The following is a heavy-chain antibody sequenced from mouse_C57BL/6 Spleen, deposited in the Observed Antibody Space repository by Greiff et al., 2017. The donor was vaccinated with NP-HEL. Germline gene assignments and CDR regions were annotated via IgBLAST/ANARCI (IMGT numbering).Heavy chain of an antibody. V-gene: IGHV1-62-2*01. CDR1: GYTFTEYT. Sequence: QVQLQQSGAELVKPGASVKLSCKASGYTFTEYTIHWVKQRSGQGLEWIGWFYPGSGSIKYNEKFKDTATLTADKSSSTVYMELSRVTSEDSAVYICASTNWDHYFDYWGQGTTLTVSS. CDR3: ASTNWDHYFDY. D-gene: IGHD4-1*02. CDR2: FYPGSGSI. J-gene: IGHJ2*01.